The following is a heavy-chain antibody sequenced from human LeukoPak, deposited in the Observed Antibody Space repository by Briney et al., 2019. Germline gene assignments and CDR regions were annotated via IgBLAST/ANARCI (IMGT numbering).Heavy chain of an antibody. Sequence: GGSLKLSCAASGFPFNAYWMTWVRQAPGKGLEWVANIRQDGDTKYYVDSVKGRFTISRDNAMNSLYLQMNSLRAEDTAIYYCARSLPYGTTWYGRSDFWGQGTLVTVSS. CDR3: ARSLPYGTTWYGRSDF. CDR2: IRQDGDTK. J-gene: IGHJ4*02. V-gene: IGHV3-7*03. D-gene: IGHD6-13*01. CDR1: GFPFNAYW.